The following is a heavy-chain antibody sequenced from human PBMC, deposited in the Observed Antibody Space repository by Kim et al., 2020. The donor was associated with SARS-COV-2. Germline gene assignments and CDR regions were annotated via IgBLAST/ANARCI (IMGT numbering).Heavy chain of an antibody. Sequence: ASVKVSCKASGYTFTSYGISWVRQAPGQGLEWMGWISAYNGNTNYAQKLQGRVSMTTDTSTSTAYMELRSLRSDDTAVYYCARETDSSSWYYYYYGMDVWGQGTRSPSP. CDR1: GYTFTSYG. J-gene: IGHJ6*02. D-gene: IGHD6-13*01. CDR3: ARETDSSSWYYYYYGMDV. V-gene: IGHV1-18*04. CDR2: ISAYNGNT.